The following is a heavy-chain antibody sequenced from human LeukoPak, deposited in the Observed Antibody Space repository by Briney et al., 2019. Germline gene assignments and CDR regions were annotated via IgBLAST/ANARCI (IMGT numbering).Heavy chain of an antibody. CDR1: GDSVSSSNYY. J-gene: IGHJ5*02. CDR2: LYYDGRT. Sequence: SETLSLTCTVFGDSVSSSNYYWAWFRQPPGKGLDWIGSLYYDGRTYYSPSLESRVTVSVDTSKNQFALKLTSVTAADTAVYYCARRRGEWDVNWFDPWGPGTLVTVSS. CDR3: ARRRGEWDVNWFDP. D-gene: IGHD1-26*01. V-gene: IGHV4-39*01.